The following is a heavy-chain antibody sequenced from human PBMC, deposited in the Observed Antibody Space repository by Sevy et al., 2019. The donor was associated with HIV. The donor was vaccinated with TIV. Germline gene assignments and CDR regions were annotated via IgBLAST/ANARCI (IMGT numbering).Heavy chain of an antibody. V-gene: IGHV3-15*01. CDR3: TTGGSLFQH. J-gene: IGHJ1*01. Sequence: GGSLRLSCAASAFTFSKVWMSWVRQAPGKGLEWVGHIKSKTDGGTTDYAAPVRGRFTISRDDSKNTLSLQMNSLKTEDTAVYYCTTGGSLFQHWGQGTLVTVSS. CDR1: AFTFSKVW. CDR2: IKSKTDGGTT. D-gene: IGHD3-16*01.